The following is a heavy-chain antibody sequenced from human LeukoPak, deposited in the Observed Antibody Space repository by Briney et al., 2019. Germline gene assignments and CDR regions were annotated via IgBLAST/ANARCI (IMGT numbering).Heavy chain of an antibody. Sequence: GGSLRLSCAASGFTFSTYAMSWVRQAPGKGLEWVSAINGGASATYYADSVKGRFTISRDNSKNTVYLQMNSLRAEDTAVYYCAKPPNDYSDYPFDDWGQGTLVTVSS. CDR2: INGGASAT. D-gene: IGHD4-11*01. CDR1: GFTFSTYA. V-gene: IGHV3-23*01. J-gene: IGHJ4*02. CDR3: AKPPNDYSDYPFDD.